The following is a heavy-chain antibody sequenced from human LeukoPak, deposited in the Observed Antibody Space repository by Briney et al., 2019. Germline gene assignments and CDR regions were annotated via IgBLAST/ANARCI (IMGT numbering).Heavy chain of an antibody. CDR1: GFTFSRYS. J-gene: IGHJ4*02. D-gene: IGHD6-6*01. CDR3: AAHIEYSSSLVVY. CDR2: ISGSGGST. V-gene: IGHV3-23*01. Sequence: GGSLRLSCAASGFTFSRYSMSWVRQAPGKGLEWVSHISGSGGSTKYSGSVKGRFTISRDNSKNTLYLQMNSLRAEDTAVYYCAAHIEYSSSLVVYWGQGTLVTVSS.